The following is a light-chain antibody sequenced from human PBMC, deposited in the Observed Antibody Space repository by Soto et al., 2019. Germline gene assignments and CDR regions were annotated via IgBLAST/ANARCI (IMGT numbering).Light chain of an antibody. CDR2: AAS. CDR3: QKYISAPIT. CDR1: QGIRNY. V-gene: IGKV1-27*01. J-gene: IGKJ5*01. Sequence: DIQMTQSPSSLSASVGDRVTITCRASQGIRNYLAWYQQKPGKVPKLLIYAASTLQPGVPSRFSGSGSGTAFTLTISSLQPEDVATYYCQKYISAPITFGQGTRLEIK.